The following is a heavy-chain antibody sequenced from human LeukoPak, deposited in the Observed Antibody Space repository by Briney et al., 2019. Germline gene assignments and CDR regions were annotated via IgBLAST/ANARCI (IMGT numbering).Heavy chain of an antibody. CDR1: GGSISSYY. D-gene: IGHD2-21*02. J-gene: IGHJ3*02. CDR2: IYYSGST. V-gene: IGHV4-59*01. CDR3: ARDLCGGDCYSHDAFDI. Sequence: PSETLSLACTVSGGSISSYYWSWIRQPPGKELEWIGYIYYSGSTNYNPSLKSRVTISVDTSKNQFSLKLSSVTAADTAVYYCARDLCGGDCYSHDAFDIWGQGTMVTVSS.